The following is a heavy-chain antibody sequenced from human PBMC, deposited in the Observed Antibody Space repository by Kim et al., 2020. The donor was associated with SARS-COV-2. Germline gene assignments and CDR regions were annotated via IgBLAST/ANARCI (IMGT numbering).Heavy chain of an antibody. D-gene: IGHD6-19*01. CDR3: ARAVGAVAGTTHFDY. V-gene: IGHV3-48*03. J-gene: IGHJ4*02. Sequence: DSVKGRFTISRDNAKNSLYLQMNSLRAEDTAVYYCARAVGAVAGTTHFDYWGQGTLVTVSS.